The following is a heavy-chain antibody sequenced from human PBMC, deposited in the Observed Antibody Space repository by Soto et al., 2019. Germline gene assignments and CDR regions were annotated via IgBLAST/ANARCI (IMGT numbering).Heavy chain of an antibody. Sequence: GGSLRLSCADSGFRFSSYSMSWVRQTPGKGLEWVAAITATGDRTYYADSVTGRFTISRDNSKKTHYLQMTSLRAEDTAMYYCATMNGYFEYWGQGPPVTAPS. V-gene: IGHV3-23*01. CDR3: ATMNGYFEY. CDR1: GFRFSSYS. CDR2: ITATGDRT. D-gene: IGHD3-22*01. J-gene: IGHJ4*02.